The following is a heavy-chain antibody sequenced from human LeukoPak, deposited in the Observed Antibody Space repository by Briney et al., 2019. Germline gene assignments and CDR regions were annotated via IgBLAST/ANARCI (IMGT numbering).Heavy chain of an antibody. Sequence: SETLSLTCAVYGGSFSGYYWSWIRQPPGKGLEWIGEINHSGSTNYNPSLTSRVTISVDTSKNQFSLKLSSVTAADTAVYYCARGRVVVVVAAPNNWFDPWGQGTLVTVSS. CDR3: ARGRVVVVVAAPNNWFDP. CDR2: INHSGST. J-gene: IGHJ5*02. V-gene: IGHV4-34*01. CDR1: GGSFSGYY. D-gene: IGHD2-15*01.